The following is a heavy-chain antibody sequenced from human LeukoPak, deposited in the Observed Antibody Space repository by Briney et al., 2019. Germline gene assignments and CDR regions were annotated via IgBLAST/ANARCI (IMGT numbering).Heavy chain of an antibody. CDR3: ARGQWLPHFDH. CDR1: GGSISSSSYY. D-gene: IGHD6-19*01. Sequence: SETLSLTCTVSGGSISSSSYYWGWIRQPPGTGLEWIGSIYYSGSTYYNPSLKSRVTISVDTSKNQFSLKLSSVTAADTAVYYCARGQWLPHFDHWGQGTLVTVSS. V-gene: IGHV4-39*07. CDR2: IYYSGST. J-gene: IGHJ4*02.